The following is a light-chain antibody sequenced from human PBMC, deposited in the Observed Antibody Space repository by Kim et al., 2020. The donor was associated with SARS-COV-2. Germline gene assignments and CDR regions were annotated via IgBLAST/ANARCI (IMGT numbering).Light chain of an antibody. CDR1: QTISLYY. Sequence: LSPRDSVPLSCTASQTISLYYLASYQPKPGQAPRLLIYGTSNRDTGIPDRFSGSGSGTDFTLTISRLGPEDFAVYYCQQYGGSLTFGEGTKVDIK. CDR2: GTS. J-gene: IGKJ4*01. CDR3: QQYGGSLT. V-gene: IGKV3-20*01.